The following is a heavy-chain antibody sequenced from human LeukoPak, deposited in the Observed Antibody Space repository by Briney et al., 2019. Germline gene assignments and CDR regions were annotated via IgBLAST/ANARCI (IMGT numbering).Heavy chain of an antibody. V-gene: IGHV4-39*01. CDR2: IYYSGST. CDR3: GRGEYYYYYYYMDV. J-gene: IGHJ6*03. Sequence: SETLSLTCTVSGGSTSSSSYYWGWIRQPPGKGLEWIGSIYYSGSTYYNPSLKSRVTISVDTSKNQFSLKLSSVTAADTAIYYCGRGEYYYYYYYMDVWGKGTTVTVSS. D-gene: IGHD2/OR15-2a*01. CDR1: GGSTSSSSYY.